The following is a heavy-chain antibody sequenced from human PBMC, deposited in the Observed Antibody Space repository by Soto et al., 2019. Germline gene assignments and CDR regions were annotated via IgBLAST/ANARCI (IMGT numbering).Heavy chain of an antibody. CDR1: GITFSSYA. CDR3: AKGPHSSGWHYFDY. Sequence: GGSLRLSCAASGITFSSYAMSWVRQAPGRGLEWVCTVSGSGANRYYADSVKGRFTSSRDNAENTLYLQMISLRAEDMAIYYCAKGPHSSGWHYFDYWGQGTLVTVSS. V-gene: IGHV3-23*01. J-gene: IGHJ4*02. D-gene: IGHD6-19*01. CDR2: VSGSGANR.